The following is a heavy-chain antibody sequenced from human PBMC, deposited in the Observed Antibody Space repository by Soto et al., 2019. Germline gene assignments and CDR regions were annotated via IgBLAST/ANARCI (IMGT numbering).Heavy chain of an antibody. J-gene: IGHJ4*02. V-gene: IGHV4-34*01. D-gene: IGHD3-22*01. CDR1: GGSFSGYY. CDR2: INHSGST. CDR3: ARDYYDSSGYSFDY. Sequence: SETLSLTCAVYGGSFSGYYWTWIRQPPGTGLEWIGEINHSGSTNYNPSLKSRVTISKDTSKNQVVLTMTNMDPVDTATYYCARDYYDSSGYSFDYWGQGTLVTVSS.